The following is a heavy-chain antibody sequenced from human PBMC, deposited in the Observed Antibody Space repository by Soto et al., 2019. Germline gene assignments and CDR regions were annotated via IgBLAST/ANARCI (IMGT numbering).Heavy chain of an antibody. Sequence: GESLKISCKGSGYSFTSYWISWVRQMPGKGLEWMGRIDPSDSYTNYSPSFQGHVTISADKSISTAYLQWSSLKASDTAMYYCASTYYYGSGSSNYYYYGMDVWGQGTTVTVSS. J-gene: IGHJ6*02. D-gene: IGHD3-10*01. CDR1: GYSFTSYW. CDR2: IDPSDSYT. CDR3: ASTYYYGSGSSNYYYYGMDV. V-gene: IGHV5-10-1*01.